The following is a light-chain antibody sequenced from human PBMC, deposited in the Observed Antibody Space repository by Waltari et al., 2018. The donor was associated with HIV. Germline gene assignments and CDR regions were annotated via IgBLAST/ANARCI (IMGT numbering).Light chain of an antibody. CDR3: QQDYNSPGT. V-gene: IGKV3D-7*01. CDR2: GAS. CDR1: QRVDSTF. Sequence: EVVLTQSPATLSLSPGETATLSCRASQRVDSTFLSWCQQKPGQAPRLLIYGASTRVSGISPRFSGSGSGTDFTLTISSLYPEDFAVYYCQQDYNSPGTFGQGTRVEIK. J-gene: IGKJ1*01.